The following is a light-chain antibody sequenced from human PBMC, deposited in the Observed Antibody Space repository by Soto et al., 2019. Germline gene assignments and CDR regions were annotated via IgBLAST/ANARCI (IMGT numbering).Light chain of an antibody. V-gene: IGKV1-12*01. Sequence: DIQMTQSPSTLSASVGDRVTITCRASQDINRWLAWYQQKPGKAPKLLIYTASSLQSGVPSRFSGSGSGTDSTLTISSLQPEDFASYYCLQAKAFPLTLGQGTTVEIK. CDR1: QDINRW. J-gene: IGKJ1*01. CDR3: LQAKAFPLT. CDR2: TAS.